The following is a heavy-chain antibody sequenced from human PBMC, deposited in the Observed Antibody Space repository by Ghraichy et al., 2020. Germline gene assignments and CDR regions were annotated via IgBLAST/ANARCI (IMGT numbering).Heavy chain of an antibody. Sequence: GGSLRLSCAASGFTFSSYGMHWVRQAPGKGLEWVAVISYDGSNKYYVDSVKGRFTISRDNSKNTLYLQMNSLRAEDTAVYYCAKDGFSGYFNDAFDIWGQGTMVTVSS. J-gene: IGHJ3*02. CDR2: ISYDGSNK. CDR1: GFTFSSYG. V-gene: IGHV3-30*18. CDR3: AKDGFSGYFNDAFDI. D-gene: IGHD3-22*01.